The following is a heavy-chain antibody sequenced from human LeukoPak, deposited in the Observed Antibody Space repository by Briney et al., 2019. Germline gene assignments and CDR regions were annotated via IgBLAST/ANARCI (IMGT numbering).Heavy chain of an antibody. CDR3: AKVPAPAATYYYGMDV. CDR1: GFTFSSYG. V-gene: IGHV3-30*18. CDR2: ISYDGSNK. J-gene: IGHJ6*02. D-gene: IGHD2-2*01. Sequence: GRSLRLSCAASGFTFSSYGMHWVCQAPGKGLEWVAVISYDGSNKYYADSVKGRFTISRDNSKNTLYLQMNSLRAEDTAVYYCAKVPAPAATYYYGMDVWGQGTTVTVSS.